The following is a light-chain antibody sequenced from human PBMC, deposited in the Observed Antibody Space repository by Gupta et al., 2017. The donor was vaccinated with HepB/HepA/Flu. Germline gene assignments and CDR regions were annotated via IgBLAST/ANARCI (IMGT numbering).Light chain of an antibody. CDR3: QQRSSCNPFA. V-gene: IGKV3-11*01. J-gene: IGKJ3*01. Sequence: EVVLAQSPVTLSLSPGERATLSCRASESIGSNLAWYQQKPGQAPSLLIYSASKRPTDIAPRFSGSGSGTDFTLIITSLEPEDFALYYCQQRSSCNPFAFGPGTKVD. CDR2: SAS. CDR1: ESIGSN.